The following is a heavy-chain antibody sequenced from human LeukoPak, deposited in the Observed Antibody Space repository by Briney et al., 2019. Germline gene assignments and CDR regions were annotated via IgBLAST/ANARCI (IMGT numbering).Heavy chain of an antibody. D-gene: IGHD2-2*01. Sequence: SETLSLTCTVSGGSISSSSYYWSWIRQPAGKGLEWIGRIYTSGSTNYNPSLKSRVTMSVDTSKNQFSLKLSSVTAADTAVYYCAREGYCSSTSCPYYYYYYMDVWGKGTTVTVSS. CDR3: AREGYCSSTSCPYYYYYYMDV. CDR1: GGSISSSSYY. V-gene: IGHV4-61*02. CDR2: IYTSGST. J-gene: IGHJ6*03.